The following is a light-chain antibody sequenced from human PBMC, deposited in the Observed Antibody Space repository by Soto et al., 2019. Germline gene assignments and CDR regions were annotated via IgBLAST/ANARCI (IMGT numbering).Light chain of an antibody. CDR2: EGS. V-gene: IGLV2-23*01. CDR3: CSYAGSSTGVV. CDR1: SSDVGSYNL. Sequence: QSALTQPASVTGSPGQSITISCTGTSSDVGSYNLVSWYQQHPGKAPKLMIYEGSKRPSGVSNRFSGSKSGNTASLTISGLQAEDEADYYCCSYAGSSTGVVFGGGTNLTVL. J-gene: IGLJ2*01.